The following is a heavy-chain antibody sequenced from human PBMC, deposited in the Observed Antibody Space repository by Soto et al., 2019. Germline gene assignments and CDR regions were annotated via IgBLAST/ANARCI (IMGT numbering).Heavy chain of an antibody. Sequence: GGSLRLSCAASGFTFSSYAMHWVRQAPGKGLEWVAVISYDGSNKYYADSVKGRFTISRDNSKNTLYLQMNSLRAEDTAVYYCARDLGYSGYDSYYFDYWGQGTLVTVSS. CDR3: ARDLGYSGYDSYYFDY. CDR2: ISYDGSNK. D-gene: IGHD5-12*01. V-gene: IGHV3-30-3*01. CDR1: GFTFSSYA. J-gene: IGHJ4*02.